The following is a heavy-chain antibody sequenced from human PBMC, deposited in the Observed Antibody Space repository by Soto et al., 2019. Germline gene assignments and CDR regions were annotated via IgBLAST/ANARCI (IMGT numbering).Heavy chain of an antibody. CDR2: IYPGDSDT. J-gene: IGHJ6*02. Sequence: GASLKISCKGSGYSFTSYWIGWVRQMPGKGLEWMGIIYPGDSDTRYSPSFQGQVTISADKSISTAYLQWSSLKASDTAMYYCARAAGGIAVAGYYYYGMDVWGQGTTVTVSS. D-gene: IGHD6-19*01. V-gene: IGHV5-51*01. CDR3: ARAAGGIAVAGYYYYGMDV. CDR1: GYSFTSYW.